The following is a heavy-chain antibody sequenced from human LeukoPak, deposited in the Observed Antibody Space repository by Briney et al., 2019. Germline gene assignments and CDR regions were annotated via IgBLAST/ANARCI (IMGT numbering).Heavy chain of an antibody. V-gene: IGHV4-61*02. J-gene: IGHJ6*02. CDR3: AREKVVPAAPYYYYYGMDV. CDR2: IYTSGST. D-gene: IGHD2-2*01. CDR1: GGSISSGSYY. Sequence: PSQTLSLTCTVSGGSISSGSYYWSWIRQPAGKGLEWIGRIYTSGSTNYNPSLKSRVTISVDTSKNQFSPKLSSVTAADTAVYYCAREKVVPAAPYYYYYGMDVWGQGTTVTVSS.